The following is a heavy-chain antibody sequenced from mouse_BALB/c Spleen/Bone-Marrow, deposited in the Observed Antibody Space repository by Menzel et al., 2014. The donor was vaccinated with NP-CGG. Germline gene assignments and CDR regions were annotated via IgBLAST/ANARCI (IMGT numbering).Heavy chain of an antibody. CDR3: ARARSTVITTWDFDV. Sequence: DLVKPGASVKLSCKASGYTFTSYWINWIKQRPGQGLEWIGRFAPGSGNTYYNEMFKGKATLTVDTSSSTAYSQVNRLSAEDSAVYFCARARSTVITTWDFDVWGAGTTVTVSS. CDR2: FAPGSGNT. J-gene: IGHJ1*01. D-gene: IGHD2-4*01. CDR1: GYTFTSYW. V-gene: IGHV1S41*01.